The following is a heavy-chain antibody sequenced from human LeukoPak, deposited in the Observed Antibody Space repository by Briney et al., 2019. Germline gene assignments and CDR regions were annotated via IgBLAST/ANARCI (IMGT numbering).Heavy chain of an antibody. CDR2: IDYSGRN. Sequence: SETLSLTCTVSGASISTYYWSWIRQPPGKGLEGIGYIDYSGRNKYNPSPQSRVSISVDTSKTQFSLRLGSVTAADTAVYYCARGGYYYGMDVWGQGTTVTVSS. J-gene: IGHJ6*02. V-gene: IGHV4-59*12. CDR3: ARGGYYYGMDV. CDR1: GASISTYY.